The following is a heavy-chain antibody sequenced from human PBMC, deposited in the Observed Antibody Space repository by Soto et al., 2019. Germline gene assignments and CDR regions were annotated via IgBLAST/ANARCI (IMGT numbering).Heavy chain of an antibody. D-gene: IGHD1-7*01. CDR3: ARENYDGNGLDY. CDR2: IWYDGSNK. Sequence: GGSLRLSCAASGFTFSSYGMHWVRQAPGKGLEWVAVIWYDGSNKYYADSVKGRFTISRDNSKNTLYLQMNSLRAEDTAVYYCARENYDGNGLDYWGQGTLVTVSS. V-gene: IGHV3-33*01. CDR1: GFTFSSYG. J-gene: IGHJ4*02.